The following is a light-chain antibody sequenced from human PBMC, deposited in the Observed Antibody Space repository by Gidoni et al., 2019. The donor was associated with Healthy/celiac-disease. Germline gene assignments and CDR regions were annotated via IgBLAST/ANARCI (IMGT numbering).Light chain of an antibody. V-gene: IGLV3-19*01. CDR2: GKN. CDR1: SLRSYY. CDR3: NSRDSSGNHVV. J-gene: IGLJ2*01. Sequence: SSELTQDTAVSVALGQTVRITCQGDSLRSYYASWYQQKPGQAHVLVIYGKNNRPSGIPDRFSGSSSGNTASLTITGAQAEDEADYYCNSRDSSGNHVVFGGGTKLTVL.